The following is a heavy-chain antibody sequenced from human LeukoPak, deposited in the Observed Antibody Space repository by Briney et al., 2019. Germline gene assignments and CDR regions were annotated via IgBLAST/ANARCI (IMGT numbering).Heavy chain of an antibody. Sequence: GGSLRLSCAASGFTFSSYSMNWVRQAPGKGLEWVSYISSSSSTIYYADSVKGRFTISRDDAKNSLYLQMNSLRAEDTAVYYCARVPSYYSSGWSDYYYYMDVWGKGTTVTVSS. D-gene: IGHD6-19*01. CDR3: ARVPSYYSSGWSDYYYYMDV. V-gene: IGHV3-48*01. CDR1: GFTFSSYS. J-gene: IGHJ6*03. CDR2: ISSSSSTI.